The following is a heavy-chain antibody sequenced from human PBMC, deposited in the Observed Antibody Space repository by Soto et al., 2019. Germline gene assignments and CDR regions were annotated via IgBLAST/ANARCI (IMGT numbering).Heavy chain of an antibody. V-gene: IGHV3-30-3*01. CDR1: GFTFSSYA. Sequence: LRLSCAASGFTFSSYAVHWVRQAPGKGLEWVAVISFDGSNQSYADSVKGRFTISRDNSKNTLYLQMNSLRAEDTALYYCVRASLSTGYYYAMDVWGQGTTVTVSS. CDR3: VRASLSTGYYYAMDV. CDR2: ISFDGSNQ. J-gene: IGHJ6*02. D-gene: IGHD3-10*02.